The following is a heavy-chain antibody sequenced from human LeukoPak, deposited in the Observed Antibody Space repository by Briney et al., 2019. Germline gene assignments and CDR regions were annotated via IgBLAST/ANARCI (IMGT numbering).Heavy chain of an antibody. CDR1: GGSISSYY. J-gene: IGHJ4*02. CDR2: IYYSGST. D-gene: IGHD3-10*01. V-gene: IGHV4-59*12. Sequence: SETLSLTCTVSGGSISSYYWSWIRQPPGKGLEWIGYIYYSGSTNYNPSLKSRVTISVDTSKNQFSLKLSSVTAADTAVYYCARDRMYGSGSYYFDYWGQGTLVTVSS. CDR3: ARDRMYGSGSYYFDY.